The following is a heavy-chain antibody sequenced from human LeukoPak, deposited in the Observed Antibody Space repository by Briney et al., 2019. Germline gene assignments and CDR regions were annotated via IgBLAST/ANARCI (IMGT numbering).Heavy chain of an antibody. CDR2: IYYSGST. CDR1: GGSISSYY. V-gene: IGHV4-59*01. Sequence: SETLSLTCTVSGGSISSYYWSWIRQPPGKGLEWIGYIYYSGSTNYNPSLKSRVTISVDTSKNQFSLKLSSVTAADTAVYYCARGDEEMATTGDYWGQGTLVTVSS. CDR3: ARGDEEMATTGDY. D-gene: IGHD5-24*01. J-gene: IGHJ4*02.